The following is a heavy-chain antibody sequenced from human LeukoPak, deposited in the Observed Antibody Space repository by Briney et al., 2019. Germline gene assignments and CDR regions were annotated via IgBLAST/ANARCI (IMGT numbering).Heavy chain of an antibody. V-gene: IGHV4-39*07. CDR1: GGSISSSYYY. D-gene: IGHD3-10*01. CDR3: ASPRGLWFGEISNWFDP. CDR2: IHYSGST. J-gene: IGHJ5*02. Sequence: SETLSLTCTVSGGSISSSYYYWGWIRQPPGKGLEWIRSIHYSGSTYYSPSLNSRATISVDTSKNQISLKLSSVTAADTAVCYCASPRGLWFGEISNWFDPWGQGTLVTVSS.